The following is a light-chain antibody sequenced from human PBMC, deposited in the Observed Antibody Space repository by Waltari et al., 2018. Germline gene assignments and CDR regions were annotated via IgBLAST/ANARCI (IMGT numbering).Light chain of an antibody. Sequence: DIQMTQSPSSLSASVGDTVTITCRASQSIRSWLAWYQQKPGRAPNLLIYKAFTLQSGVSSRFSGSGSGPNFTLTISSLQPEDFATYYCLQYSSSPHTFGQGTKVEIK. CDR2: KAF. CDR1: QSIRSW. CDR3: LQYSSSPHT. J-gene: IGKJ2*01. V-gene: IGKV1-5*03.